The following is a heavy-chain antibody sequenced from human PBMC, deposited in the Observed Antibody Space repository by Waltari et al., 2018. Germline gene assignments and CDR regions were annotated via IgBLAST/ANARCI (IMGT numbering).Heavy chain of an antibody. V-gene: IGHV4-38-2*01. CDR3: ARAPVYDFWSGYYSRGFDY. CDR1: GYSISSGYY. J-gene: IGHJ4*02. CDR2: IYHSVRT. Sequence: QVQLQESGPGLVKASESLSLTCAVSGYSISSGYYRGWIRQPPGKGPEWIGSIYHSVRTYSNPSLTSPVTISVGTSQSQFSLKRSAVTAADTAVYYCARAPVYDFWSGYYSRGFDYWGQGTLVTVSS. D-gene: IGHD3-3*01.